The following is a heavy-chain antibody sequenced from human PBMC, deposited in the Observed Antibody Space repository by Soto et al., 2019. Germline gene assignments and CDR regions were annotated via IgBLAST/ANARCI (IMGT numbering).Heavy chain of an antibody. Sequence: QVQLVESGGGVVQPGTSVRLSCVGSGVTFRSYVIHWVRQAPGKGLEWVALTSSDGSNNFYGDSVKGRVTISRDNSRNKVKLQMDSLRLEDPALYYCARWGTTGGLDVWGQGTLVYVSS. CDR1: GVTFRSYV. CDR2: TSSDGSNN. D-gene: IGHD3-16*01. V-gene: IGHV3-33*05. J-gene: IGHJ4*02. CDR3: ARWGTTGGLDV.